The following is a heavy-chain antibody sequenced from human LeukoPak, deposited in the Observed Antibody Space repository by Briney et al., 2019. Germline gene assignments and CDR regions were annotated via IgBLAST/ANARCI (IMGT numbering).Heavy chain of an antibody. CDR1: GFTFDDYA. CDR3: AKAPRRGAFDI. CDR2: ISWNSGNI. V-gene: IGHV3-9*01. J-gene: IGHJ3*02. Sequence: GGSLRLSCAASGFTFDDYAMHWVRQAPGKGLEWVSGISWNSGNIGYADSVKGRFTISRDNAKNSLYLQMNSLRAEDTALYYCAKAPRRGAFDIWGQGTMVTVSS.